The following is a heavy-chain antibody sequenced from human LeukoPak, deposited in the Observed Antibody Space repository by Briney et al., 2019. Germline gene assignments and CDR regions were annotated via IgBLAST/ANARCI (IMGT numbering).Heavy chain of an antibody. D-gene: IGHD6-19*01. CDR1: GYTFTSYG. J-gene: IGHJ4*02. Sequence: ASVKVSCKASGYTFTSYGISWVRQAPGQGLEWMGWINAYNGNTNYAQKLQGRVTMTTDTSTSTAYMELRSLRSDDTAVYYCARGRLGQWLVRILDYWGQGTPVTVSS. V-gene: IGHV1-18*04. CDR3: ARGRLGQWLVRILDY. CDR2: INAYNGNT.